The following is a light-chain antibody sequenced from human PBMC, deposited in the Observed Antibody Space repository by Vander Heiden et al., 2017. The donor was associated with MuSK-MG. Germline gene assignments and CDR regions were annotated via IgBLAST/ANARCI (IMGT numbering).Light chain of an antibody. CDR1: QCISSY. Sequence: DIQMTQPPVPLSAPVGDRVTIPCLAIQCISSYLNWYQQKPGKATKLLIYAASSLQSGAPSRFSGSGSGTDFTLTIRSLKPEDFATNYCQQSYRTPAVTFGGGTKVEIK. CDR2: AAS. J-gene: IGKJ4*01. V-gene: IGKV1-39*01. CDR3: QQSYRTPAVT.